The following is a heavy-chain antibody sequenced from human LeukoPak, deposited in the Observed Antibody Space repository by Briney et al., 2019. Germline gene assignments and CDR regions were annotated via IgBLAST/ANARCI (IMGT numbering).Heavy chain of an antibody. Sequence: QTGGSLRLSCAASGFTFSSYWMSWVRQAPGKGLEWVANIKQDGSEKYYVDSVKGRFTISRDNAKNSLYLQMNSLRAEDTAVYYCARVVGGYDRYYYYYYMDVWAKGPRSPSP. D-gene: IGHD3-22*01. CDR2: IKQDGSEK. V-gene: IGHV3-7*01. CDR3: ARVVGGYDRYYYYYYMDV. CDR1: GFTFSSYW. J-gene: IGHJ6*03.